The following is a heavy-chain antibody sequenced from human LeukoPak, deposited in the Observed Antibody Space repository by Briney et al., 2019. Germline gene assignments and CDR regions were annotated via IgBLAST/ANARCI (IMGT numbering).Heavy chain of an antibody. CDR1: GSTFTDYY. CDR3: ARDLGISGWYAPPLGYFDY. V-gene: IGHV1-2*02. CDR2: INPKSGGT. D-gene: IGHD6-19*01. Sequence: ASVKVSCKASGSTFTDYYMHWVRQAPGQGLEWMGWINPKSGGTNYAQKFQGRVTMTRDTSISTTYMELSRLRSDDTAVYYCARDLGISGWYAPPLGYFDYWGQGTLVTVSS. J-gene: IGHJ4*02.